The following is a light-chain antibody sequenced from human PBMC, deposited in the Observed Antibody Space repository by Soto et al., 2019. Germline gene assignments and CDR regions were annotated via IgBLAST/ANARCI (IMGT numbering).Light chain of an antibody. V-gene: IGKV1-39*01. CDR1: QYIGDF. CDR3: QESFFTLGT. J-gene: IGKJ1*01. Sequence: DIQMTQSPSSLSASVGGRVPITCRASQYIGDFLNWYQQTPGKAPKLLIFGASNLHIGVPSRFSGSGSGTEFTLTINNLQREDFATYYCQESFFTLGTFGRGTKVDIK. CDR2: GAS.